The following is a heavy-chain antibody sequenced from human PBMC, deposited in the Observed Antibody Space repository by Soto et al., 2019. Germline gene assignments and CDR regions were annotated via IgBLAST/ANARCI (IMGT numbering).Heavy chain of an antibody. Sequence: GGSLRLSCAASGFTFSSYEMDWVRQAPGKGLEWVAHITSSGGTMYADSVRGRFTISRDNADNSLYLQMNSLRAEDTAVYYCTKEKSVMYSGYDAFDTWGRGTMVTVSS. V-gene: IGHV3-48*03. D-gene: IGHD5-12*01. CDR2: ITSSGGTM. CDR1: GFTFSSYE. J-gene: IGHJ3*02. CDR3: TKEKSVMYSGYDAFDT.